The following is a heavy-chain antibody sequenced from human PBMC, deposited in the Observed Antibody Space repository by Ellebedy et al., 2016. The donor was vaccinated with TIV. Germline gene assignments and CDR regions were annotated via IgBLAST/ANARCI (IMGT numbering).Heavy chain of an antibody. D-gene: IGHD3-9*01. CDR1: GFTFSGSA. J-gene: IGHJ4*02. CDR3: TAPRAYYDTLTGYYQGDY. V-gene: IGHV3-73*01. CDR2: IRSKANSYAT. Sequence: GESLKISCAASGFTFSGSAMHWVRQASGKGLEWVGRIRSKANSYATAYAASVKGRFTISRDDSKNTAYLQMNSLKTEDTAVYYCTAPRAYYDTLTGYYQGDYWGQGTLVTVSS.